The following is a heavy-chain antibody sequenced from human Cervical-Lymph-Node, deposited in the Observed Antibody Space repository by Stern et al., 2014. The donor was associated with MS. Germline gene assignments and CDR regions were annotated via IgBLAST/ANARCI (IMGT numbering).Heavy chain of an antibody. CDR2: INPSGDST. CDR1: GYKFTNYY. CDR3: ASGRLGY. V-gene: IGHV1-46*01. J-gene: IGHJ4*02. Sequence: QMQLVQSGAEVKKPGASVKISCKAPGYKFTNYYIHWMRQAPGQGPEWMGMINPSGDSTTYAQKFQGRVTMTRDTSTSTVYMELSRLRSEDAAVYYCASGRLGYWGQGTQVTVSS.